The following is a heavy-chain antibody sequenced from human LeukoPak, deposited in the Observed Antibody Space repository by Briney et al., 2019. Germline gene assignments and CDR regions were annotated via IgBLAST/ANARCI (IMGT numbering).Heavy chain of an antibody. D-gene: IGHD1-1*01. V-gene: IGHV3-21*04. J-gene: IGHJ4*02. CDR3: ARSLRYLNYFDY. Sequence: GGSLRLSCAASGFTFNTYSMSWVRQAPGKGLEWVSIISRASESIFYADSVKGRFTISRDNAKNSLYLQMNSLRAEDTALYYCARSLRYLNYFDYWGQGTLVTVSS. CDR2: ISRASESI. CDR1: GFTFNTYS.